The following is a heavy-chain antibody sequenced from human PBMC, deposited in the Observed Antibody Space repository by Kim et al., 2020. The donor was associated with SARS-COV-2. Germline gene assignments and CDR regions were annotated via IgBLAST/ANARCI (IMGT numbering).Heavy chain of an antibody. CDR2: IYYSGST. Sequence: SETLSLTCTVSGGSISSGGYYWSWIRQHPGKGLEWIGYIYYSGSTYYNPSLKSRVTISVDTSKNQFSLKLSSVTAADTAVYYCVRVRAAAGIVYFDYWGQGTLVTVSS. CDR3: VRVRAAAGIVYFDY. V-gene: IGHV4-31*03. D-gene: IGHD6-13*01. CDR1: GGSISSGGYY. J-gene: IGHJ4*02.